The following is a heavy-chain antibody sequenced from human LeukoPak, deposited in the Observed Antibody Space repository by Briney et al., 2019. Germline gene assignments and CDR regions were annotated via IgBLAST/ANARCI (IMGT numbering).Heavy chain of an antibody. CDR2: IYYSGST. CDR1: GGSISGYY. J-gene: IGHJ6*02. V-gene: IGHV4-59*12. Sequence: SETLSLTCTVSGGSISGYYWSWIRQPPGKGLGWIGYIYYSGSTNYNPSLKSRVTISVDTSKNQFSLKLSSVTAADTAVYYCARGLIVVVPAAPYGMDVWGQGTTVTVSS. D-gene: IGHD2-2*01. CDR3: ARGLIVVVPAAPYGMDV.